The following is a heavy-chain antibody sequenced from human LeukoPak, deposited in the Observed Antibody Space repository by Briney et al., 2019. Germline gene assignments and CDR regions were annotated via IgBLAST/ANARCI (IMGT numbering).Heavy chain of an antibody. CDR3: ARGLRQLVRSWHY. J-gene: IGHJ4*02. CDR2: IYYSGKT. V-gene: IGHV4-39*07. Sequence: SETLSLTRTVSGGSISSSSYYWGWIRQPPGKGLEWIATIYYSGKTYYNLSLKSRVTISVDTSKNQFSLKLSSVTAADTAVYYCARGLRQLVRSWHYWGQGTLVTVSS. CDR1: GGSISSSSYY. D-gene: IGHD6-6*01.